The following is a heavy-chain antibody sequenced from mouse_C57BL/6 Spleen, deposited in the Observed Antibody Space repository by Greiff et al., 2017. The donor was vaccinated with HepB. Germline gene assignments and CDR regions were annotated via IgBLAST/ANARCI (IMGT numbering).Heavy chain of an antibody. J-gene: IGHJ2*01. CDR2: IYPSDSET. Sequence: VQLQQPGAELVRPGSSVKLSCKASGYTFTSYWMDWVKQRPGQGLEWIGNIYPSDSETHYNQKFKDKATLNVDKSSSTAYMQLSSLTSEDSAVYYCARGGRVYYYGSSWRLDYWGQGTTLTVSS. CDR3: ARGGRVYYYGSSWRLDY. CDR1: GYTFTSYW. D-gene: IGHD1-1*01. V-gene: IGHV1-61*01.